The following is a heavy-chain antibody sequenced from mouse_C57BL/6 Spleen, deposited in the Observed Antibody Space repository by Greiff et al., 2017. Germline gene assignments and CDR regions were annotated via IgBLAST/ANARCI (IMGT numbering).Heavy chain of an antibody. D-gene: IGHD2-4*01. CDR3: ARDNYDEAWFAY. V-gene: IGHV5-4*01. J-gene: IGHJ3*01. CDR2: ISDGGSYT. CDR1: GFTFSSYA. Sequence: EVHLVESGGGLVKPGGSLKLSCAASGFTFSSYAMSWVRQTPEKRLEWVATISDGGSYTYYPDNVKGRFTISRDNAKNNLYLQMSHLKSEDTAMYYCARDNYDEAWFAYWGQGTLVTVSA.